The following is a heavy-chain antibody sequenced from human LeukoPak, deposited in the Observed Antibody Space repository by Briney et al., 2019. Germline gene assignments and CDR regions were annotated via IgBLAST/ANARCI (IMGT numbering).Heavy chain of an antibody. Sequence: RGSLRLSCAASGFTFSSYAMHWVRQAPGKGLEWVSVILVDGSNIDYTHSVKGRFTISTDNSKNTLYLQMNSLRAEDTAVYYCARDLIKNVLVITSGYFDYWGQGTLVTVSS. CDR2: ILVDGSNI. CDR1: GFTFSSYA. J-gene: IGHJ4*02. CDR3: ARDLIKNVLVITSGYFDY. D-gene: IGHD3-22*01. V-gene: IGHV3-30*04.